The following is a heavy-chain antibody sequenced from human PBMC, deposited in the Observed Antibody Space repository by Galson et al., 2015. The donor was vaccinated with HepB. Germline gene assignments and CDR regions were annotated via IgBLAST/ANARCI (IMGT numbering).Heavy chain of an antibody. V-gene: IGHV3-64D*06. D-gene: IGHD5-12*01. CDR3: VKRVSSEYSGYDFDY. CDR1: GFTFSSYA. CDR2: ITNNGGAT. J-gene: IGHJ4*02. Sequence: SLRLSCAASGFTFSSYAMHWVRQTPGKRLEYVSAITNNGGATYYADSVKGRFTISRDNSKSTLYLQMSSLRPEDTAVYYCVKRVSSEYSGYDFDYWGQGTLVTVSS.